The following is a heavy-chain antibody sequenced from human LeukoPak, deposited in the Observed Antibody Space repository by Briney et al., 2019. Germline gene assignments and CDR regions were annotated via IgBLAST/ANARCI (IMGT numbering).Heavy chain of an antibody. J-gene: IGHJ4*02. CDR2: ISSSSGYI. V-gene: IGHV3-21*01. D-gene: IGHD6-6*01. CDR1: GFTFSSFT. Sequence: GGSLRLSCAASGFTFSSFTMNWVRQAPGKGLEWVSSISSSSGYIYSADSVKGRFTISRDHARNSLYLRMNSLRAEDTAVYYCARDPGAYSSSPIDYWGQGTLVTVSS. CDR3: ARDPGAYSSSPIDY.